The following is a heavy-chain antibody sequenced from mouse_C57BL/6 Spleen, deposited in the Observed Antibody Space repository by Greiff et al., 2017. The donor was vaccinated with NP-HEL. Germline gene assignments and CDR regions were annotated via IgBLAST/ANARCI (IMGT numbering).Heavy chain of an antibody. CDR2: INYDGSST. J-gene: IGHJ4*01. CDR1: GFTFSDYY. Sequence: EVQLVESEGGLVQPGSSMKLSCTASGFTFSDYYMAWVRQVPEKGLEWVANINYDGSSTYYLDSLKSRFIISRDNAKNILYLQMSSLKSEDTATYYCARDQGDYYAMDYWGQGTSVTVSS. V-gene: IGHV5-16*01. CDR3: ARDQGDYYAMDY.